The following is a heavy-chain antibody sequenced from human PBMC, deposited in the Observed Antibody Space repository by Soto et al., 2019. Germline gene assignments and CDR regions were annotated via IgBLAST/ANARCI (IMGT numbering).Heavy chain of an antibody. V-gene: IGHV1-69*01. Sequence: QVQLVQSGAEVKKPGSSVKVSCKASGGTFSSYAISWVRQAPGQGLEWMGGILPILGTANYAQKFQGRVTMTADESTRTAHMEQRSLRYGDTAVHYCASGYDFWSGWGWFNPWGQGTLVTVSS. J-gene: IGHJ5*02. CDR3: ASGYDFWSGWGWFNP. CDR2: ILPILGTA. CDR1: GGTFSSYA. D-gene: IGHD3-3*01.